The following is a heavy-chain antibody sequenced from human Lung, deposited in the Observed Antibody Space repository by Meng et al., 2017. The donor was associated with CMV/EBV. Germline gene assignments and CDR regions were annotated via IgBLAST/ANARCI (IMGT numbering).Heavy chain of an antibody. V-gene: IGHV3-21*01. D-gene: IGHD2-21*01. CDR3: ARDVSPRSSAYFAIYYFYALDV. CDR1: GFTFSSYS. CDR2: ISNSGAYI. J-gene: IGHJ6*02. Sequence: GGSLRLSCAASGFTFSSYSMNLVRQAPGKGLEWVSSISNSGAYIYYADSVKGRFTISRDNAQNSLFLHMNSLRAEDSAVYYCARDVSPRSSAYFAIYYFYALDVWGQGTTVTVSS.